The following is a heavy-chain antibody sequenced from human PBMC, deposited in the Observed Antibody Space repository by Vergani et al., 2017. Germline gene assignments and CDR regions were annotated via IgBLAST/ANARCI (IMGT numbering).Heavy chain of an antibody. J-gene: IGHJ4*02. CDR3: ARDPKVMITFGGVIVRTAFDY. Sequence: QVQLVQSGAEVKKTGASVKVFCKASGYTFTSYGISWVRQAPGQGLEWMGWISAYNGNTNYAQKLQGRVTMTTDTSTSTAYMELRSLRSDDTAVYYCARDPKVMITFGGVIVRTAFDYWGQGTLVTVSS. V-gene: IGHV1-18*04. CDR2: ISAYNGNT. D-gene: IGHD3-16*02. CDR1: GYTFTSYG.